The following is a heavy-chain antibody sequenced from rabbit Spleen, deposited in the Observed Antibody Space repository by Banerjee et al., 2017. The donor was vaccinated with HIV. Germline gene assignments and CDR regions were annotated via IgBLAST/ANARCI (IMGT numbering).Heavy chain of an antibody. D-gene: IGHD2-1*01. CDR3: ARGVYDDYDTYYFDL. V-gene: IGHV1S45*01. J-gene: IGHJ4*01. CDR1: GIDFCSHY. Sequence: QEQLVETGGGLVQPGGSLTLSCKASGIDFCSHYITWVRHAPGKGLEWIACIYAPGSGDTDHANWATGRFTVSKTSSTTVTLQMTSLTAADTATYFCARGVYDDYDTYYFDLWGPGTLVTVS. CDR2: IYAPGSGDT.